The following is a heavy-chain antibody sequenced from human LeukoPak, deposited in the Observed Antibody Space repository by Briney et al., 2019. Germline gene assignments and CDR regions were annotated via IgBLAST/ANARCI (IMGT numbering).Heavy chain of an antibody. CDR2: ISSSSSYI. CDR3: ARDPKTTDLEWLLYEDY. D-gene: IGHD3-3*01. J-gene: IGHJ4*02. V-gene: IGHV3-21*01. CDR1: GFTFSSYS. Sequence: PGGSLRLSCAASGFTFSSYSMNWVRQAPGKGLEWVSSISSSSSYIYYADSVKGRFTISRDNAKNSLYLQMNSLRAEDTAVYYCARDPKTTDLEWLLYEDYWGQGTLVTVSS.